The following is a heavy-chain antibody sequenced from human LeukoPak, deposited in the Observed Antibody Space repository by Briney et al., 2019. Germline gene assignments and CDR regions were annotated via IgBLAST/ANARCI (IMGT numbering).Heavy chain of an antibody. V-gene: IGHV4-34*01. CDR1: GGSFSDYY. CDR2: VNHSGST. D-gene: IGHD3-22*01. CDR3: ARGLRRSSMIVVPRRAHWFDP. Sequence: SETLSLTCAVYGGSFSDYYWSWIRQPPGKGLEWIGEVNHSGSTNYNPSLKSRVTISVDTSKNQFSLKLSSVPAADTAVYYCARGLRRSSMIVVPRRAHWFDPWGQGTLVTVSS. J-gene: IGHJ5*02.